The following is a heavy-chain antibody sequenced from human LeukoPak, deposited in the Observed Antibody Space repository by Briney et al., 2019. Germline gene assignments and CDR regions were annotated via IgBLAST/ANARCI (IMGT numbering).Heavy chain of an antibody. D-gene: IGHD6-6*01. CDR1: GFTFSSYA. CDR3: AGEPRQLAY. CDR2: INEVGSDT. V-gene: IGHV3-7*03. Sequence: PGGSLRLSCAASGFTFSSYAMHWVRQAPGKGLEWVSSINEVGSDTRYADSVRGRFTISRDNAKNSLYLQMNSLRVEDTATYYCAGEPRQLAYWGQGTLVTVSS. J-gene: IGHJ4*02.